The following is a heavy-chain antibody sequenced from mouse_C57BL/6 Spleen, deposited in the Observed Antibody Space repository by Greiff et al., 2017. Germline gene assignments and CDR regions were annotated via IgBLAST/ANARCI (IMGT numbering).Heavy chain of an antibody. CDR3: ARAFITTVYAMDY. V-gene: IGHV1-59*01. D-gene: IGHD1-1*01. J-gene: IGHJ4*01. Sequence: QVQLQQPGAELVRPGTSVTLSCKASGYTFTSYWMHWVKQRPGQGLEWIGVIDPSDSYTNSNQKFKGKATLTVGTSSSTAYMQLSRLTSEGAAGYYCARAFITTVYAMDYWGQGTSVTGSS. CDR2: IDPSDSYT. CDR1: GYTFTSYW.